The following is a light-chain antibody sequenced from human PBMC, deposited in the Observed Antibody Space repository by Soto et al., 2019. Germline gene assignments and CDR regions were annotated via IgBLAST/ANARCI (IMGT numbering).Light chain of an antibody. CDR1: QDIRKD. V-gene: IGKV1-6*02. J-gene: IGKJ1*01. CDR3: LQDYDYPRT. Sequence: ATHMTQSPSSLSASVGDRVTLTCRASQDIRKDLAWYRKKSGTAPQLLIYGASNLQYGVPSRFSGSGSSTHFTLTISSLQPEDFASYYCLQDYDYPRTFGQGTTVEV. CDR2: GAS.